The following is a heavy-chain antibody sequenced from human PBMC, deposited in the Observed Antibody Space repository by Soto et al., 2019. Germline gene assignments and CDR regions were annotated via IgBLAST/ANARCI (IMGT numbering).Heavy chain of an antibody. CDR3: AKSGRIVGATRVYYYYGMDV. CDR2: ISYDGDYK. Sequence: QVQLVESGGGVVQPGRSLRLSCAASGFTFSSYGMHWVRQAPGKGLEWVAVISYDGDYKYYEESVKGRFTISRHDSKNTLYLQMDSLRAEDTAVYYCAKSGRIVGATRVYYYYGMDVWGQGTSVTVSS. CDR1: GFTFSSYG. V-gene: IGHV3-30*18. J-gene: IGHJ6*02. D-gene: IGHD1-26*01.